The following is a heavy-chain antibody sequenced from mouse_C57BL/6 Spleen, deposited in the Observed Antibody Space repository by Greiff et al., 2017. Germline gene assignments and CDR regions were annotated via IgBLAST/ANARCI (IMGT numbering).Heavy chain of an antibody. Sequence: DVMLVESGEGLVKPGGSLKLSCAASGFTFSSYAMSWVRQTPEKRLEWVAYISSGGDYIYYADTVKGRFTISRDNARNTLYLQMSSLKSEDTTMYYCTRDKGKVYAMDDWGQGTSVTVSS. CDR3: TRDKGKVYAMDD. J-gene: IGHJ4*01. V-gene: IGHV5-9-1*02. CDR2: ISSGGDYI. CDR1: GFTFSSYA.